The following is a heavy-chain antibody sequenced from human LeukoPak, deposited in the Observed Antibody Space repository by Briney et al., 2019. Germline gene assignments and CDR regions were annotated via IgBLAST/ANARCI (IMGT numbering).Heavy chain of an antibody. D-gene: IGHD3-16*02. CDR1: GYTLSNYD. V-gene: IGHV1-18*01. CDR3: ATVGLLRLGELSSACEN. J-gene: IGHJ4*02. Sequence: ASVKVSCKASGYTLSNYDISWVRQAPGQGLEWMGWISVYNGNTNYAQKFQGRVTMTEDTSTDTAYMELSSLRSEDTAVYYCATVGLLRLGELSSACENWGQGTLVTVSS. CDR2: ISVYNGNT.